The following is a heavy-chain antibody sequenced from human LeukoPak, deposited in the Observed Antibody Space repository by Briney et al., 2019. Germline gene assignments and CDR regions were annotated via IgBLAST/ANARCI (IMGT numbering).Heavy chain of an antibody. CDR3: ATGTSWFDP. CDR1: GGSISPYQ. CDR2: IRNSGSA. V-gene: IGHV4-4*07. J-gene: IGHJ5*02. Sequence: PSETLSLTCTVSGGSISPYQWSWIRQSAGKRLEWIGLIRNSGSADYNPSLKSRVTLSIDTSKSQISLRLTSVTAADTAVYYCATGTSWFDPWGQGTLVTVSS.